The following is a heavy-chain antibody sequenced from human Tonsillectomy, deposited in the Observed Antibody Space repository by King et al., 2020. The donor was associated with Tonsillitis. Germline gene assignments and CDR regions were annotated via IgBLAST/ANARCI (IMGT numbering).Heavy chain of an antibody. CDR3: ARAFIRFLEWLPNAYYYYGMDV. CDR2: ISSSSSYI. J-gene: IGHJ6*02. Sequence: LVQSGGGLVKPGGSLRLSCAASGFTFSSYSMNWVRQAPGKGLEWVSSISSSSSYIYYADSVKGRFTISRDNAKNSLYLQMNSLRAEDTAVYYCARAFIRFLEWLPNAYYYYGMDVWGQGTTVTVSS. CDR1: GFTFSSYS. D-gene: IGHD3-3*01. V-gene: IGHV3-21*01.